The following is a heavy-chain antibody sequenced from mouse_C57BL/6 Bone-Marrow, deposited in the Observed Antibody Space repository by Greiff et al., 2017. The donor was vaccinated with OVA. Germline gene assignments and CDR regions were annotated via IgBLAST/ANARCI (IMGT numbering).Heavy chain of an antibody. Sequence: EVQVVESGGGLVKPGGSLKLSCAASGFTFSNYAMSWVRQTPEKRLEWVATISDGGSYTYYPDNVKGRFTISRDNAKNNLYLQMSHLKSEDTAMHYCAGYANSYAMDYWGQGTSVTVSS. CDR1: GFTFSNYA. V-gene: IGHV5-4*01. CDR2: ISDGGSYT. J-gene: IGHJ4*01. D-gene: IGHD2-1*01. CDR3: AGYANSYAMDY.